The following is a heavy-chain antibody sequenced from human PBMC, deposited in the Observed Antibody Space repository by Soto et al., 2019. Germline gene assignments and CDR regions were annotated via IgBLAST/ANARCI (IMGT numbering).Heavy chain of an antibody. V-gene: IGHV3-23*01. CDR3: ASLGCTNGVCYTLGSDNYFDY. CDR1: GFIFSSYA. J-gene: IGHJ4*02. Sequence: PGGSLRLSCAASGFIFSSYAMNWVRQAPGKGLEWVSDISSSGGSGGSTHYADSAKGRFTISRDNSKNTLYLQMNSLRAEDTAVYYCASLGCTNGVCYTLGSDNYFDYWGQGTLVTVSS. CDR2: ISSSGGSGGST. D-gene: IGHD2-8*01.